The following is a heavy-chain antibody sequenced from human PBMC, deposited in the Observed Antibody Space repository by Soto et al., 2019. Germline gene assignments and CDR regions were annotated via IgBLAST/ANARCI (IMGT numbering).Heavy chain of an antibody. J-gene: IGHJ4*02. CDR3: ASGASRWYPYFFDS. V-gene: IGHV1-69*01. CDR1: EGTFNSYA. D-gene: IGHD6-13*01. CDR2: IIPYYNTL. Sequence: QAQVVQSGAEVRKPGSSVKLSCKASEGTFNSYAIAWVRQAPGQGLEWMGGIIPYYNTLNYAQKFQDRVPITAADSTNTVYMELSSLRSDDTAVYFCASGASRWYPYFFDSWAEGALVTVSS.